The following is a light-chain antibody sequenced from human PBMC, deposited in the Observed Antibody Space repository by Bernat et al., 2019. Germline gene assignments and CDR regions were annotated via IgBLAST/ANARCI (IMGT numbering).Light chain of an antibody. CDR3: LLYYGGAWV. CDR2: STN. V-gene: IGLV7-43*01. CDR1: TGAVTSDFY. J-gene: IGLJ3*02. Sequence: QTVVTQESSLTVSPGGTVTLTCASSTGAVTSDFYANWFQQKPGQAPRALIYSTNSRHSWTPARFSGSLLGGKAALTLSGVQPEDEAEYYCLLYYGGAWVFGGGTKLTVL.